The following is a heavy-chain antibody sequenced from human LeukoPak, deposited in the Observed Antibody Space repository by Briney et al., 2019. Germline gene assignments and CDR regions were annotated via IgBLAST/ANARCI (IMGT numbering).Heavy chain of an antibody. V-gene: IGHV1-46*01. J-gene: IGHJ4*02. Sequence: GASVKVSCKASGGTFSSYAISWVRQAPGQGLEWMGIINPSGGSTTYAQKFQGRVTMTRDTSTSTVYMELSSLRSEDTAVYYCARVIDGYQNYYFDYWGQGTLVTVSS. D-gene: IGHD5-24*01. CDR1: GGTFSSYA. CDR2: INPSGGST. CDR3: ARVIDGYQNYYFDY.